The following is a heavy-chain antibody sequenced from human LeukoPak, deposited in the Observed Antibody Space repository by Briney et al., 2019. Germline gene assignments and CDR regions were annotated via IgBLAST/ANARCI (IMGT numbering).Heavy chain of an antibody. D-gene: IGHD1-20*01. CDR1: GFTFTNAW. Sequence: GGSLRLSCAASGFTFTNAWMNWVRQAPGKGLEWVGRIKSKAEGETIDYAAHVKGRFTFSRDDSKNMLYLQMNSLKSEDTAVYYCSTLTSRGLSDSWGQGTLVTVSS. V-gene: IGHV3-15*07. CDR3: STLTSRGLSDS. CDR2: IKSKAEGETI. J-gene: IGHJ4*02.